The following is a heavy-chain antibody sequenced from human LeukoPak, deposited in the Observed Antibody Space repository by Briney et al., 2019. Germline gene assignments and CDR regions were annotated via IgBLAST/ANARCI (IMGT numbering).Heavy chain of an antibody. CDR2: MYAGGSA. J-gene: IGHJ4*02. CDR3: AREKIRDGSYLLDY. V-gene: IGHV3-53*01. CDR1: GFIVSDSY. D-gene: IGHD1-26*01. Sequence: GGSLRLSCAASGFIVSDSYMTWVRQAAGKGLEWVSVMYAGGSAYYADSVKGRFTISRDNSMNTLHLQMSSLRAEDTAVYYCAREKIRDGSYLLDYWGQGILVTVSS.